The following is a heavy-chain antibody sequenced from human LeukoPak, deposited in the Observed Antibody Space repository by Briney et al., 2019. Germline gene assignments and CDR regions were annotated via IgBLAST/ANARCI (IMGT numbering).Heavy chain of an antibody. CDR3: ASTPTAAAGTAPLNY. D-gene: IGHD6-13*01. V-gene: IGHV3-21*01. Sequence: GGSLRLSCAASGFTFSSYSMNWVRQAPGKGLEWVSSISSSSSYIYYADSVKGRFTISRDNAKNSLYLQMNSLRAEDTAVYYCASTPTAAAGTAPLNYWGQGTLVTVSS. J-gene: IGHJ4*02. CDR2: ISSSSSYI. CDR1: GFTFSSYS.